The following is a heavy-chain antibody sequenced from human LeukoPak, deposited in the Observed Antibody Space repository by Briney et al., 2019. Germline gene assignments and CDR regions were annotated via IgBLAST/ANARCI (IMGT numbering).Heavy chain of an antibody. J-gene: IGHJ4*02. CDR2: IWYVGSKK. CDR1: GFTFSSYG. D-gene: IGHD1-1*01. V-gene: IGHV3-33*01. CDR3: ARYNSGTIDY. Sequence: PAGSLTLSCAASGFTFSSYGMQWVRQAPGKRLERVAGIWYVGSKKYYAGSVKGRFTISRDNSKNTLYLQMDSLRAEDTAVYFCARYNSGTIDYWAQGTLVTVSS.